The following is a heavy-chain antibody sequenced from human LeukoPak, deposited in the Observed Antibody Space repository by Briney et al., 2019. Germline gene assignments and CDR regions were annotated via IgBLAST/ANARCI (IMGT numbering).Heavy chain of an antibody. V-gene: IGHV4-4*07. CDR3: ARVPYYWEGNDAFDI. CDR2: IYTSGST. Sequence: SETLSLTCTVSGGSISSYYWSWIRQPAGKGLEWIGRIYTSGSTNYNPSLKSRVTMSVDTSKNQFSLKLSSVTAADTAVYYCARVPYYWEGNDAFDIWGQGTMVTVSS. CDR1: GGSISSYY. J-gene: IGHJ3*02. D-gene: IGHD3-16*01.